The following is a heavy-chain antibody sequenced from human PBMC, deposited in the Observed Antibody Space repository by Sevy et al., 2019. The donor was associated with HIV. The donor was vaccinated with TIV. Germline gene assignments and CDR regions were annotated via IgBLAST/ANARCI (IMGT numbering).Heavy chain of an antibody. CDR3: AATYYDFWSGYYGASYYYYGMDV. CDR2: IYYSGST. Sequence: SETLSLTCTVSGGSISSSSYYWGWIRQPPGKGLEWIGSIYYSGSTYYNPSLKSPVTISVDTSKNQFSLKLSSVTAADTAVYYCAATYYDFWSGYYGASYYYYGMDVWGQGTTVTVSS. CDR1: GGSISSSSYY. D-gene: IGHD3-3*01. V-gene: IGHV4-39*01. J-gene: IGHJ6*02.